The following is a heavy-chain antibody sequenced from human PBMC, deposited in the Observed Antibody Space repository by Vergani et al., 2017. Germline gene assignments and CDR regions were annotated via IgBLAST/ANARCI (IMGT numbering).Heavy chain of an antibody. Sequence: QVQLVQSGAEVKKPGSSVKVSCKASGGTFSSYAISWVRQATGQGLEWMGWMNPNSGNTGYAQKFQGRVTMTRNTSISTAYMELSSLRSEDTAVYYCARAREGGCSSTSCWGQGTLVTVSS. D-gene: IGHD2-2*01. CDR2: MNPNSGNT. CDR1: GGTFSSYA. CDR3: ARAREGGCSSTSC. J-gene: IGHJ4*02. V-gene: IGHV1-8*02.